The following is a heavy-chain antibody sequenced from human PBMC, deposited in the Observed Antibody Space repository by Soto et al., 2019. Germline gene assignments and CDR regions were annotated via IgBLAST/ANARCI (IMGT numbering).Heavy chain of an antibody. CDR1: GGSISSGDYY. Sequence: SLTCTVSGGSISSGDYYWSWIRQPPGKGLEWIGYIYYSGSTYYNTSLKSRVTISVDTSKNQFSLKLSSVTAADTAVYYCAGNSRLRYYYGIDVWGPGATVTVSS. CDR2: IYYSGST. J-gene: IGHJ6*02. V-gene: IGHV4-30-4*01. CDR3: AGNSRLRYYYGIDV.